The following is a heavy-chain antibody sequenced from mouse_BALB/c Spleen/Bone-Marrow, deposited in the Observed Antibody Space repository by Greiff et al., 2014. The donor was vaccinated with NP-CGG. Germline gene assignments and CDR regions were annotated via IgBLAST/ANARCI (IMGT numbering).Heavy chain of an antibody. CDR3: ARPYYGPYFDY. Sequence: VQLQESGAELVKPGASVKLSCKASGYTFTSYWMHWVKQRPGQGLEWIGEINPSNGRTNYNEKFKSKATLTVDKSSSTAYMQLISLTSEDSAVYYCARPYYGPYFDYWGQGTTLTVSS. J-gene: IGHJ2*01. V-gene: IGHV1S81*02. CDR1: GYTFTSYW. CDR2: INPSNGRT. D-gene: IGHD1-2*01.